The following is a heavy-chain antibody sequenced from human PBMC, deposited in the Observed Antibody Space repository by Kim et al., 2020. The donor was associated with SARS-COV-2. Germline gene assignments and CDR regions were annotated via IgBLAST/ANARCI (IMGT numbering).Heavy chain of an antibody. D-gene: IGHD3-22*01. Sequence: ASVKVSCKASGYTFTSYYMHWVRQAPGQGLEWMGIINPSGGSTSYAQKFQGRVTMTRDTSTSTVYMELSSLRSEDTAVYYCARNAPNYYYDSSGYYRKVNWFDPWGQGTLVTVSS. CDR3: ARNAPNYYYDSSGYYRKVNWFDP. V-gene: IGHV1-46*01. CDR1: GYTFTSYY. J-gene: IGHJ5*02. CDR2: INPSGGST.